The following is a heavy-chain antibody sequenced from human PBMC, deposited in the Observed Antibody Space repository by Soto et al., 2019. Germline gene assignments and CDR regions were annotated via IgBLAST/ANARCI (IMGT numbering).Heavy chain of an antibody. V-gene: IGHV1-69*02. CDR2: FIPILDMA. Sequence: QVQVVQSGAEVKKPESSVKVSCKPSGGTFNTYTVNWVRLAPGHGLEWMGMFIPILDMANYAQKFQDRVTINADRSTFTAYMELNSLTSDDTAVYYCAITYCRDNSCPRDFDFWGPGTRVTVSS. J-gene: IGHJ4*02. CDR3: AITYCRDNSCPRDFDF. CDR1: GGTFNTYT. D-gene: IGHD2-21*01.